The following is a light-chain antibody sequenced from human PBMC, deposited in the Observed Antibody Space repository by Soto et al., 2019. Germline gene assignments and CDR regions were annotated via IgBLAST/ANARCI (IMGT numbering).Light chain of an antibody. CDR1: QSVSSN. CDR3: QQYNNWPRT. CDR2: GAS. J-gene: IGKJ5*01. V-gene: IGKV3-15*01. Sequence: EIVMTQSPTILSVSPGERATLSCRASQSVSSNLAWYQQKTGQAPRLLIYGASTRATGVPARFSGSGSGTEFTLTISRLQSEELAVYDCQQYNNWPRTFGKGTRLEIK.